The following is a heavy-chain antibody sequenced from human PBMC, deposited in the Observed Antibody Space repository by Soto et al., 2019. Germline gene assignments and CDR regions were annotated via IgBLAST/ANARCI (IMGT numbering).Heavy chain of an antibody. CDR2: ISYDGTNE. J-gene: IGHJ4*02. CDR3: AKEYHLWSPFDY. V-gene: IGHV3-30*18. D-gene: IGHD3-10*01. CDR1: GFAFSSYG. Sequence: GGSLRLSCAASGFAFSSYGFHWVRQAPGKGLEWVALISYDGTNEYYADAVKGRFTISRDNSKNTLYLQMNILSAEDAAFYYCAKEYHLWSPFDYWGQGTLVTVSS.